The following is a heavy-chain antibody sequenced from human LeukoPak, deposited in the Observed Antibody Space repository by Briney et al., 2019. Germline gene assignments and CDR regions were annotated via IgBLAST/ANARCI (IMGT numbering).Heavy chain of an antibody. CDR1: GFTFNDYA. D-gene: IGHD3-10*01. CDR3: VRDGGRLNFGNGASFDY. Sequence: PGGSLRLSCAASGFTFNDYAMHWVRQAPGKGLVWVSRIKSDGSSTSYADSVKGRFTISRDNAKNTLYLQMNSLRAEDTAMYYCVRDGGRLNFGNGASFDYWGQGTLVTVSS. J-gene: IGHJ4*02. V-gene: IGHV3-74*01. CDR2: IKSDGSST.